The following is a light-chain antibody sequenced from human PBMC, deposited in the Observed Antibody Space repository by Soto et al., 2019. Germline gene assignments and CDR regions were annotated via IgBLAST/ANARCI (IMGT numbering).Light chain of an antibody. J-gene: IGKJ2*01. CDR3: QQYCNWRYT. V-gene: IGKV3-15*01. CDR2: DAS. CDR1: QSVSSN. Sequence: EIVMTQSPVTLSVSPGERATLSCRASQSVSSNLAWYQQKPGQAPRLLMYDASTRATGIPARFSGSGSGTEFTLTISSLQSEDFAVYYCQQYCNWRYTFGQGTKLEIK.